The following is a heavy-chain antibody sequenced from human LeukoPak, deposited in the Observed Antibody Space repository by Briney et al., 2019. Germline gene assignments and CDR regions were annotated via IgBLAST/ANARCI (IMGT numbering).Heavy chain of an antibody. V-gene: IGHV4-59*01. Sequence: SETLSPTCTVSGGSISSYYWSWIRQPPGKGLEWIGYIYYSGSTNYNPSLKSRVTISVDTSKNQFSLKLSSVTAADTAVYYCARDDPSIVGATENAFDIWGQGTMVTVSS. D-gene: IGHD1-26*01. CDR3: ARDDPSIVGATENAFDI. CDR1: GGSISSYY. J-gene: IGHJ3*02. CDR2: IYYSGST.